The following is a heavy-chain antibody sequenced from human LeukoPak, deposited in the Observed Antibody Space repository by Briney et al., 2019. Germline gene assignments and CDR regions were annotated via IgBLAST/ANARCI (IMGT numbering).Heavy chain of an antibody. CDR1: GYTSTSYD. V-gene: IGHV1-8*01. J-gene: IGHJ4*02. Sequence: GASVKVSCKASGYTSTSYDINWVRQATGQGLEWMGWMNPNSGNTGYAQKFQGRVTMTRNTSISAAYMELSSLRSEDTAVYYCAREIAARAADYWGQGTLVTVSS. CDR3: AREIAARAADY. D-gene: IGHD6-6*01. CDR2: MNPNSGNT.